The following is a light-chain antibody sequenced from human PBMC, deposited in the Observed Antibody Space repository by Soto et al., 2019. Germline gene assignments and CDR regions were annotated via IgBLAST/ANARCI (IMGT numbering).Light chain of an antibody. CDR1: SSDIGFYNY. CDR3: CSYARSNFVV. V-gene: IGLV2-14*03. J-gene: IGLJ2*01. Sequence: QSALTQPASVSGSPGQSITISCTGTSSDIGFYNYVSWYQQYPGKAPNLLIYGVTNRPSGVSNRFSGSKSGNTASLTISGLQTEDEADYYCCSYARSNFVVFGGGTKVTVL. CDR2: GVT.